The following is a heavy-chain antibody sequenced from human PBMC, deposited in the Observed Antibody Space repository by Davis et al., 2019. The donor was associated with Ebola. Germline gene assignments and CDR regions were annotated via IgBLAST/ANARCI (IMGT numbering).Heavy chain of an antibody. CDR2: INHSGST. Sequence: SETLSLTCAVYGGSFSGYYWSWIRQPPGKGLEWIGEINHSGSTNYNPSLKSRVTISVDTSKNQFSLKLSSVTAADTAVYYCARFRRTFYYYYGMDVWGQGTTVIVSS. CDR3: ARFRRTFYYYYGMDV. CDR1: GGSFSGYY. J-gene: IGHJ6*02. D-gene: IGHD1/OR15-1a*01. V-gene: IGHV4-34*01.